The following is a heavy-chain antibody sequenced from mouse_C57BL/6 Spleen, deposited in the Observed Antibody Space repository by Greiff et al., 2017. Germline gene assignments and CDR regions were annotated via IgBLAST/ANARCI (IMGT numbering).Heavy chain of an antibody. J-gene: IGHJ1*03. CDR2: IYPRDGST. CDR1: GYTFTSYD. V-gene: IGHV1-85*01. D-gene: IGHD2-1*01. CDR3: ARRDYGNYGYCDV. Sequence: QVTLKESGPELVKPGASVKLSCKASGYTFTSYDINWVKQRPGQGLEWIGWIYPRDGSTKYNEKFKGKATLTVDTSSSTAYMELHSQTSEDSTVYVCARRDYGNYGYCDVWGTGTTVTVSS.